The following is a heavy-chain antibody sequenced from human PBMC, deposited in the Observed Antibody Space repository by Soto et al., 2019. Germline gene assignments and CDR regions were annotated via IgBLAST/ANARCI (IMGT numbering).Heavy chain of an antibody. D-gene: IGHD6-6*01. V-gene: IGHV3-33*08. CDR1: GFTFSSYA. J-gene: IGHJ4*02. CDR2: IWYDGGTK. Sequence: GGSLRLSCAASGFTFSSYAMSWVRQAPGKGLEWVAVIWYDGGTKYYADSVKGRFTISRDNSKNTLYLQMNSLRAEDTAVYYCARNGYSSSSAPFDYWGQGTLVTVSS. CDR3: ARNGYSSSSAPFDY.